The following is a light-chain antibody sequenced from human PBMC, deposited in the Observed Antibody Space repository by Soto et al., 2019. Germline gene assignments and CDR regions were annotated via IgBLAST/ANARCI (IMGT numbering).Light chain of an antibody. CDR3: QQYNNWPPWT. J-gene: IGKJ1*01. CDR1: QSVTTN. V-gene: IGKV3-15*01. Sequence: ESVLTQSRVTLSASPGESATLSCRASQSVTTNMAWYQQKPGQAPRLLIYGASTRATGIPARFSGSGSGTDFTLTISSLQSEDFAVYYCQQYNNWPPWTFGQGTKVDIK. CDR2: GAS.